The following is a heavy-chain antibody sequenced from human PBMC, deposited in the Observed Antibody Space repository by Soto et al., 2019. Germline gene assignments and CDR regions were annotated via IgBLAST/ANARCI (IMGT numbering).Heavy chain of an antibody. V-gene: IGHV1-69*13. CDR3: AREKGVSTISQPYGMDV. J-gene: IGHJ6*02. Sequence: GASVKVSCKASGDSVSSYVITWVRQAPGQGLEWMGGIIPMFGSTHYEQELQDRLTITADDSTSTVYMELSRLRSDDTAVYYCAREKGVSTISQPYGMDVWGQGTAVTVSS. CDR2: IIPMFGST. CDR1: GDSVSSYV. D-gene: IGHD1-1*01.